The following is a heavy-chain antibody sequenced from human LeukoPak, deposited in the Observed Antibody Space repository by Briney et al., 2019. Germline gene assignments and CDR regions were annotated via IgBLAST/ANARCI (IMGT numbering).Heavy chain of an antibody. D-gene: IGHD5-12*01. CDR1: GFTFSSYA. CDR2: LSGSGGTT. CDR3: AKDVDVVAPNPLDY. V-gene: IGHV3-23*01. J-gene: IGHJ4*02. Sequence: GGSLRLSCAASGFTFSSYALSWVRQAPGKGLEWVSALSGSGGTTYYADSVKGRFTISRDNSKNTLYLQMNSLSAEDTAVCYCAKDVDVVAPNPLDYWGQGTLVTVSS.